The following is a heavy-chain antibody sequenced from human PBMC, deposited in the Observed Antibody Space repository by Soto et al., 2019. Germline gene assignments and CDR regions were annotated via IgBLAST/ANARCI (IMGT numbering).Heavy chain of an antibody. Sequence: EVQLLESGGGLVQPGGSLRLSCAASGFTFSSYAMSWVRQAPGKGLEWVSAISGSGGSTYYADSVKGPFTISRDNSKNTLHLEMNRLRCEDTAVYYCAKVRLLRFSAFDIWGQGTMVAVSS. CDR1: GFTFSSYA. V-gene: IGHV3-23*01. CDR3: AKVRLLRFSAFDI. J-gene: IGHJ3*02. CDR2: ISGSGGST. D-gene: IGHD3-3*01.